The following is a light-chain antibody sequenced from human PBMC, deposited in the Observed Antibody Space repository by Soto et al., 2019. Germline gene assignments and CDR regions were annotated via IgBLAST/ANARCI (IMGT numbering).Light chain of an antibody. CDR1: RSLSDW. V-gene: IGKV1-5*03. CDR3: QQYNSYSAT. J-gene: IGKJ1*01. CDR2: KAS. Sequence: MNNSPSTLSASIGDRVTITCRASRSLSDWLAWYQQRPGEAPRMLISKASTLESGVPSIFNGSGSGTHFTLTITSLQPDDSATYYCQQYNSYSATFGQGSIVDVK.